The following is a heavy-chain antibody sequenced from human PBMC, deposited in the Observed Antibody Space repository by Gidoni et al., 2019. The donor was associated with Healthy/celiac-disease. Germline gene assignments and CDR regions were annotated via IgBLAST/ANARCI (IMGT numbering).Heavy chain of an antibody. J-gene: IGHJ4*02. V-gene: IGHV4-34*01. CDR2: INHSGST. D-gene: IGHD6-19*01. CDR3: ARGIAVNW. CDR1: GGSFSGYY. Sequence: QVQLQQWGAGLLKPSETLSLTCAVYGGSFSGYYWSWSRQPPGKGLEWIGEINHSGSTNYNPSLKSRVTISVDTSKNQFSLKLSSVTAADTAVYYCARGIAVNWWGQGTLVTVSS.